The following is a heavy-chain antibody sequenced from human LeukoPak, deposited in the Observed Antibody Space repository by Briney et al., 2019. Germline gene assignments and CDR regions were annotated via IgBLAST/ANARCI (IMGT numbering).Heavy chain of an antibody. V-gene: IGHV3-7*01. CDR3: ARVGGGYDFGY. CDR2: IKKDGSEK. CDR1: GFTFSSYW. Sequence: GGSLRLSCAASGFTFSSYWMSWVRQAPGKGLEWVANIKKDGSEKYYVDSVKGRFTISRDNAKNSLYLQMNSLRAEDTAVYYCARVGGGYDFGYWGQGTLVTVSS. D-gene: IGHD5-12*01. J-gene: IGHJ4*02.